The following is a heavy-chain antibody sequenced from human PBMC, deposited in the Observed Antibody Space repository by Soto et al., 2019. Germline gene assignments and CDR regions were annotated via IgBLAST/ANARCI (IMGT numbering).Heavy chain of an antibody. CDR2: IKQDGSEK. CDR3: ARVKQTYYDFWSAYSVYFDY. D-gene: IGHD3-3*01. Sequence: PGGSLRLSCAASGFTFSSYWMSWVRQAPGKGLEWVANIKQDGSEKYYVDSVEGRFTISRDNAENSLYLEINSLRAEDTAVYFCARVKQTYYDFWSAYSVYFDYWGQGTVVTVSS. V-gene: IGHV3-7*01. J-gene: IGHJ4*02. CDR1: GFTFSSYW.